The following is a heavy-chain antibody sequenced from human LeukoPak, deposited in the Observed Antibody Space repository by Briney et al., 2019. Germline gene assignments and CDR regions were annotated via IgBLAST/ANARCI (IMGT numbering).Heavy chain of an antibody. CDR2: INPNSGAT. CDR1: VSTFTGYY. Sequence: ASVKVSCKASVSTFTGYYIHWVRQAPGQGLEWMGWINPNSGATNYAQKFQGRVTMTGDTSISTAYMELSGLRSGDTAVYYCARETTGWGGSHYWGQGTLVTVSS. V-gene: IGHV1-2*02. CDR3: ARETTGWGGSHY. D-gene: IGHD1-14*01. J-gene: IGHJ4*02.